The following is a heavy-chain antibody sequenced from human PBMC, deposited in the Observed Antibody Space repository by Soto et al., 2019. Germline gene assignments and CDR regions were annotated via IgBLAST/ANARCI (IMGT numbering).Heavy chain of an antibody. J-gene: IGHJ6*04. CDR2: SYPGDSDT. CDR1: GYSFTTYW. CDR3: ARLAVGRLWEWSKGMDV. D-gene: IGHD3-3*01. Sequence: GESLKIPCRGSGYSFTTYWIGLVRHMPGKXLEWSGISYPGDSDTRYSPSFQGQVTISADKSISTAYLQCSSLKAWDTAMYYCARLAVGRLWEWSKGMDVWVKGTTVTVS. V-gene: IGHV5-51*01.